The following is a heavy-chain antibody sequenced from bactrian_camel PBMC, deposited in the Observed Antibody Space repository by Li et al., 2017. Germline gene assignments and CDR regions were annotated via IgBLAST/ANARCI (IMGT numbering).Heavy chain of an antibody. J-gene: IGHJ6*01. V-gene: IGHV3S1*01. CDR1: GYTERYGC. CDR3: ATRYGGRGTSDLGY. CDR2: IDDVHGTT. Sequence: HVQLVESGGGPVQTGGSLRLSCEVSGYTERYGCMGWFHQPPGNKPLGVRPGNEREGVAAIDDVHGTTTYAASVRGRFTISRDNAKNTVYLQMNSLKSEDTALYYCATRYGGRGTSDLGYWGQGTQVTVS. D-gene: IGHD6*01.